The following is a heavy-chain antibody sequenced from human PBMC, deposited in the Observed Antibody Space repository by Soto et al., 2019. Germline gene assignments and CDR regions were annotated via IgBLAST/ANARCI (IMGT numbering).Heavy chain of an antibody. Sequence: QVQLQESGPGLVKPSQTLSLTCTVSGGSISSGDYYWSWIRQPPGKGLEWIGYIYYSGSTYYNPSLKSRVTISVDTSKNQFSLKLSSVTAADTAVYYCAREGGMGGYSGYDSTNYYYYGMDVWGQGTTVTVSS. V-gene: IGHV4-30-4*01. D-gene: IGHD5-12*01. CDR2: IYYSGST. J-gene: IGHJ6*02. CDR1: GGSISSGDYY. CDR3: AREGGMGGYSGYDSTNYYYYGMDV.